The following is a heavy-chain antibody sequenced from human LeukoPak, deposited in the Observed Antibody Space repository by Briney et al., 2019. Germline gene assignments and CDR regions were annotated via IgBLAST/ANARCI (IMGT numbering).Heavy chain of an antibody. CDR3: ARHQPADVNFDY. CDR2: IYHSGST. CDR1: GGSISSGGYY. J-gene: IGHJ4*02. V-gene: IGHV4-30-2*01. Sequence: SETLSLTCTVSGGSISSGGYYWSWIRQPPGKGLEWIGYIYHSGSTYYNPSLKSRVTISVDRSKNQFSLKLSSVTAADTAVYYCARHQPADVNFDYWGQGTLVTVSS. D-gene: IGHD3-16*01.